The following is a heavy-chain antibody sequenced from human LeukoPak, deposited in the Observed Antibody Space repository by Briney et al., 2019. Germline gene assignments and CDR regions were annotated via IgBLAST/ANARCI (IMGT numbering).Heavy chain of an antibody. CDR3: ATPLPYCSGGTCYSLDY. CDR2: IWYDGSNK. J-gene: IGHJ4*02. V-gene: IGHV3-33*01. D-gene: IGHD2-15*01. Sequence: PGGSLRLSCATSGFTFSTYDMHWVRQAPGKGLEWVAVIWYDGSNKNYADSVRGRFTISRDNSKNTLFPQMNSLRAEDTAVYYCATPLPYCSGGTCYSLDYWGQGTLVTVSS. CDR1: GFTFSTYD.